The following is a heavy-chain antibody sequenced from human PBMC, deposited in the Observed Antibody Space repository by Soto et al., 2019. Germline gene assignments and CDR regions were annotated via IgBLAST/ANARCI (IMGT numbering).Heavy chain of an antibody. CDR2: ISSRDNTI. CDR3: ARTYGGYPPLYYGMDV. Sequence: PGGSLRLSCAASGFTFSDYYMNWIRQAPGKGLDWVSSISSRDNTIYYADSVQGRFTISRDNAKNSLYLQMTSLRAEDTAVYYCARTYGGYPPLYYGMDVWGQGTTVTVSS. V-gene: IGHV3-11*01. CDR1: GFTFSDYY. D-gene: IGHD5-12*01. J-gene: IGHJ6*02.